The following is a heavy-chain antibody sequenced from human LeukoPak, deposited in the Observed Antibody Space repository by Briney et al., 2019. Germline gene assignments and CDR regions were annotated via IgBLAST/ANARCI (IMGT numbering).Heavy chain of an antibody. Sequence: GESLRISCLGSGYTFTSYWIAWVPQMPGKGLEWMGVIYPGDSDIRYSPSFQGQVTISADTSINTAYLQWSSLKASDSAMYYCARRTKNYADYIAYWGQGTLVTVSS. D-gene: IGHD1-1*01. CDR2: IYPGDSDI. J-gene: IGHJ4*02. V-gene: IGHV5-51*01. CDR3: ARRTKNYADYIAY. CDR1: GYTFTSYW.